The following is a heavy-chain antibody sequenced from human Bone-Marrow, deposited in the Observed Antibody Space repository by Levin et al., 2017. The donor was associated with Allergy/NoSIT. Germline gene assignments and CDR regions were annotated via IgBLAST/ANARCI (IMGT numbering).Heavy chain of an antibody. V-gene: IGHV1-2*02. CDR1: GYTFTDYF. CDR3: ARISSAAFDM. D-gene: IGHD6-19*01. J-gene: IGHJ3*02. Sequence: ASVKVSCKASGYTFTDYFIHLVRLAPGQGLEWMGWINPNSGDTDSSQNFQGTVTMTRDTSISTAYMEVTSLTSNDTALYYCARISSAAFDMWGQGTVVTVSS. CDR2: INPNSGDT.